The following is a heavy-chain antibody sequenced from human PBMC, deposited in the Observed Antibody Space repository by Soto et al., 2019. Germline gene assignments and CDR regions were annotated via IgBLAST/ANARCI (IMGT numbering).Heavy chain of an antibody. J-gene: IGHJ4*02. V-gene: IGHV3-23*01. CDR1: GFTFSNYA. CDR2: IGGSGVST. CDR3: AKDRRLLILYRFDS. Sequence: GSLRLSCAGSGFTFSNYAMSWVRQAPGKGLEWVSAIGGSGVSTYYADSVKGRFIISRDNSKNTLYLQMNSLRAEDTAVYSCAKDRRLLILYRFDSWGQGTLVTVS. D-gene: IGHD1-1*01.